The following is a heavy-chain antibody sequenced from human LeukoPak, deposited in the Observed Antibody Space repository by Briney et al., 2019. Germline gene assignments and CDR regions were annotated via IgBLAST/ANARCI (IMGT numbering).Heavy chain of an antibody. CDR2: TYYRGST. J-gene: IGHJ6*03. D-gene: IGHD3-9*01. CDR1: LGSISSSSYY. V-gene: IGHV4-39*01. Sequence: SETLSLTSTVSLGSISSSSYYWGWIRQPPGKGLEWIGSTYYRGSTYYNPSLKTRFIISVDTSKNQSARKLSSVTAADTAVYYCARHRIYDILTGYYYMDVWAQGTPVTVSS. CDR3: ARHRIYDILTGYYYMDV.